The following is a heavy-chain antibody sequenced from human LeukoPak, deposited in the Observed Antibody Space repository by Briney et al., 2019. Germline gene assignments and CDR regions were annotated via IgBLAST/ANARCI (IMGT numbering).Heavy chain of an antibody. CDR1: GFTLSSYA. CDR3: IRDFRSADL. J-gene: IGHJ5*02. Sequence: HPGGSLRLSCAASGFTLSSYAMTWVRQAPGRGLEWVSSVDGGGGGTYYADSVKGRFTISRDNAKNTVYLEMNSLSVEDTATYYCIRDFRSADLWGQGTLVTVTS. V-gene: IGHV3-23*01. CDR2: VDGGGGGT. D-gene: IGHD5-24*01.